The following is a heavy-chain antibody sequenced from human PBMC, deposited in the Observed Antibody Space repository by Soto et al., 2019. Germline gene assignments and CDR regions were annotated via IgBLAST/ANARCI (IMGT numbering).Heavy chain of an antibody. V-gene: IGHV4-30-4*01. Sequence: PSETLSLTCTVSGGSISSGDYYWSWIRQPPGKGLEWIGYIYYSGSTYYNPSLKSRVTISVDTSKNQFSLKLSSVTAADTAVYYCARGYCSGGGCYRWDWFDPWGQGTLVTVS. CDR3: ARGYCSGGGCYRWDWFDP. D-gene: IGHD2-15*01. CDR2: IYYSGST. J-gene: IGHJ5*02. CDR1: GGSISSGDYY.